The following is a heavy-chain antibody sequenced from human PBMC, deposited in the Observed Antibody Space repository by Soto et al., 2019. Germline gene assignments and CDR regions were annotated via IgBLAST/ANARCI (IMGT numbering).Heavy chain of an antibody. CDR2: ISGSGGST. J-gene: IGHJ4*02. CDR3: AKVGCSGGSCDSVDY. CDR1: GFTFSSYA. D-gene: IGHD2-15*01. V-gene: IGHV3-23*01. Sequence: PGGSLRLSCAASGFTFSSYAMSWVRQAPGKGLEWVSAISGSGGSTYYAESVKGRFTISRDNSKSTLYLQMNSLRAEDTAVYYCAKVGCSGGSCDSVDYWGQGTLVTAPQ.